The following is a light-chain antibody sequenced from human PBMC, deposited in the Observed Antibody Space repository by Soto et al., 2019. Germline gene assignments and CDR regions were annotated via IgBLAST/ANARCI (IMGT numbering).Light chain of an antibody. CDR1: HWIDDW. Sequence: DIQMTQSPSTLSASVGDRVTITCRASHWIDDWLAWYQQKPGKAPNLLINKASSLEYGVPSRFSGSKSETEFTLNISSMQHEDFANYYCQQYYRYTQAFGHGTKGDIK. J-gene: IGKJ3*01. CDR2: KAS. V-gene: IGKV1-5*03. CDR3: QQYYRYTQA.